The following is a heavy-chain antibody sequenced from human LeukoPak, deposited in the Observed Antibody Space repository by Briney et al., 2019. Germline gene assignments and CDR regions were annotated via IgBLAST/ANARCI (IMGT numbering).Heavy chain of an antibody. D-gene: IGHD1-1*01. CDR2: ITSDGSTS. Sequence: GGSLRLSCAASGFTFRSWYMYWVRQRPGKGREWLWRITSDGSTSYYADSVRGRFTISRDNAKNTLYLQMNSVTDEDTAVYYCAKGNGGYYYYLDVWGKGTTVTVSS. CDR3: AKGNGGYYYYLDV. J-gene: IGHJ6*03. V-gene: IGHV3-74*01. CDR1: GFTFRSWY.